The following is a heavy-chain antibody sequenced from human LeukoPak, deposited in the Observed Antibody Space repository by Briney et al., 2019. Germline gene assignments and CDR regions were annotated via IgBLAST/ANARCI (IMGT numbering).Heavy chain of an antibody. D-gene: IGHD2-21*02. CDR3: ARGVTARRHGKDV. CDR2: IYYSGST. J-gene: IGHJ6*04. V-gene: IGHV4-59*01. CDR1: GGSICSYS. Sequence: SETLSHSCTVSGGSICSYSVSWIPQPPGKGLEWIGYIYYSGSTNYNPSLKSRVTISVDTSENQFSLHLTSVTAADTAVYYCARGVTARRHGKDVWGAGATGTVSS.